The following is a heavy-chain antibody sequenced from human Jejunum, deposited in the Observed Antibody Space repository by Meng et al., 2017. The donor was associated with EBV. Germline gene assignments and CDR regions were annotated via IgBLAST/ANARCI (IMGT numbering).Heavy chain of an antibody. D-gene: IGHD2-15*01. Sequence: IPQNGSRPTVVQTTQDLAQPCMFFWFTLTTPGRAVGWIPQPPRKALQWLTIFYWYDDKSYSPSLRIRLTITTDTSINKVVLTMTNMDPVEKARYYCIHARKKLGNCNGGKCYALEYWGQGTLVTVSS. CDR1: WFTLTTPGRA. V-gene: IGHV2-5*01. CDR2: FYWYDDK. CDR3: IHARKKLGNCNGGKCYALEY. J-gene: IGHJ4*02.